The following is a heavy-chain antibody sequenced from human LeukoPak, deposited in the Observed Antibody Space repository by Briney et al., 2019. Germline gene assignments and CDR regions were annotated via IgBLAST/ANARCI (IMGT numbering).Heavy chain of an antibody. D-gene: IGHD6-19*01. CDR1: GFTFSSYA. J-gene: IGHJ4*02. V-gene: IGHV3-23*01. CDR3: AKDPARIAVAEVIFDY. CDR2: ISGGGGST. Sequence: QSGGSLRLSCAASGFTFSSYAMSWVRQAPGKGLEWVSAISGGGGSTYYADSVKGRFTISRDNSKNTLYVQVNSLRAEDTAVYYCAKDPARIAVAEVIFDYWGQGTLVTVSS.